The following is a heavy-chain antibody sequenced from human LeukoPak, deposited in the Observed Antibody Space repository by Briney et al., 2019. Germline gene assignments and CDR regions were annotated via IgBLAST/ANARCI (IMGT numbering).Heavy chain of an antibody. J-gene: IGHJ5*02. CDR2: ISSSSSTI. D-gene: IGHD6-6*01. CDR3: ARGVKYSSSSPFDP. Sequence: GGSLRLSCAASGFRFSDYWMSWVRQVPGKGLEWVSYISSSSSTIYYADSVKGRFTISRDNAKNSLYLQMNSLRAEDTAVYYCARGVKYSSSSPFDPWGQGTLVTVSS. V-gene: IGHV3-48*01. CDR1: GFRFSDYW.